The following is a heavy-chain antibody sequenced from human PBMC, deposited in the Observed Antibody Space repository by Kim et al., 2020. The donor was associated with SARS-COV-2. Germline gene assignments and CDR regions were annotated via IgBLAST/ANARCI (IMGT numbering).Heavy chain of an antibody. CDR3: ARGNKGYSSSWYYGGNWFDP. Sequence: ASVKVSCKASGYTFTSYDINWVRQATGQGLEWMGWMNPNSGNTGYAQKFQGRVTMTRNTSISTAYMELSSLRSEDTAVYYCARGNKGYSSSWYYGGNWFDPWGQGTLVTVSS. D-gene: IGHD6-13*01. V-gene: IGHV1-8*01. CDR2: MNPNSGNT. CDR1: GYTFTSYD. J-gene: IGHJ5*02.